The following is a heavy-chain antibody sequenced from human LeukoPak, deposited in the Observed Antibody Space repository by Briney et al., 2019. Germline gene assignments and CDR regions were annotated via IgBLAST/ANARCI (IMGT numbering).Heavy chain of an antibody. V-gene: IGHV3-23*01. CDR2: ISGSGGST. CDR1: GFTFSSYA. J-gene: IGHJ3*02. D-gene: IGHD3-22*01. CDR3: ARVSSYDSSGDAFDI. Sequence: PGGSLRLSCAASGFTFSSYAMSWVRQAPGKGLEWVSAISGSGGSTYYADSVKGRFTISRDNSKNTLYLQMNSLRAEDTAVYYCARVSSYDSSGDAFDIWGQGTMVTVSS.